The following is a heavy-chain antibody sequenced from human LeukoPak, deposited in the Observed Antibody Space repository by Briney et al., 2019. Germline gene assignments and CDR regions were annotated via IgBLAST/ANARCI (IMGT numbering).Heavy chain of an antibody. J-gene: IGHJ3*01. CDR3: AKDIEPISSSWDASDV. Sequence: GGSLRLSCAGSGFTFSSYAMSWVRQAAGKGLEWVSAIYGSGGSTYYADSVEGRFTISRDNSKNTLYLQMNSLRADDTAVYYCAKDIEPISSSWDASDVWGQGTMVTVSS. CDR1: GFTFSSYA. V-gene: IGHV3-23*01. CDR2: IYGSGGST. D-gene: IGHD6-13*01.